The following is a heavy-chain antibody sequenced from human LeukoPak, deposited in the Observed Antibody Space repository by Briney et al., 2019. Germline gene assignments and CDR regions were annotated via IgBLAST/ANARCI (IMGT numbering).Heavy chain of an antibody. D-gene: IGHD3-3*01. V-gene: IGHV4-59*01. J-gene: IGHJ1*01. CDR1: GGSFSGYY. CDR3: ARSRGVLDYFHH. Sequence: PSETLSLTCAVYGGSFSGYYWNWIRQPPGKGLEWIGYIYYSGSTNYNPSLKSRVTISVDRSKNQFSLKLSSVTAADTAVYYCARSRGVLDYFHHWGQGTLVTVSS. CDR2: IYYSGST.